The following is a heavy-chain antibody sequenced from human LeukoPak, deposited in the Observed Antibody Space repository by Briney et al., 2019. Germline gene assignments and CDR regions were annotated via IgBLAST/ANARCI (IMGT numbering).Heavy chain of an antibody. CDR1: GFTFSRYN. Sequence: GSLRLSCAASGFTFSRYNMSWVRQAPGKGLEWIGNMYYSGRTYYNPSLKSRVTISLDTSKNQFSLKLSSVTVADTAVYYCARSPKQWLVPYYFDYWGQGTLVTVSS. V-gene: IGHV4-59*01. J-gene: IGHJ4*02. CDR3: ARSPKQWLVPYYFDY. CDR2: MYYSGRT. D-gene: IGHD6-19*01.